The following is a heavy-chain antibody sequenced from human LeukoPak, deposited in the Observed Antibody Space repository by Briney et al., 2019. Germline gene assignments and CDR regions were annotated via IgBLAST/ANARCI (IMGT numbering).Heavy chain of an antibody. J-gene: IGHJ4*02. D-gene: IGHD4-23*01. CDR3: AREAYGGYFFDY. V-gene: IGHV3-7*03. CDR2: IKQDGSEK. CDR1: GFIFSRYW. Sequence: GGSLRLSCVASGFIFSRYWMNWVRQAPGKGLEWVAKIKQDGSEKFYVDSVKGRFTISRDNAKNSLYIQMSSLRAEDTAIYYCAREAYGGYFFDYWGQGTLVTVSS.